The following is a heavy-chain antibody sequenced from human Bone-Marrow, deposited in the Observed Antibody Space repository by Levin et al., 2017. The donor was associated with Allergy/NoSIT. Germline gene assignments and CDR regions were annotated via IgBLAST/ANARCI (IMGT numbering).Heavy chain of an antibody. D-gene: IGHD1-26*01. V-gene: IGHV4-30-4*01. CDR1: GGSISSGDYY. Sequence: SETLSLTCTVSGGSISSGDYYWSWIRQPPGKGLEWIGYIYYSGSTYYNPSLKSRVTISVDTSKNQFSLKLSSVTAADTAVYYCARDNRGQSLTGHNWFDPWGQGTLVTVSS. CDR3: ARDNRGQSLTGHNWFDP. CDR2: IYYSGST. J-gene: IGHJ5*02.